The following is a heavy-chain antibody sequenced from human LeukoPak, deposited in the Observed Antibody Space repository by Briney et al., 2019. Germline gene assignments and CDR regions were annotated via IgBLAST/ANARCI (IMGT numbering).Heavy chain of an antibody. CDR2: ISYDGSNK. V-gene: IGHV3-30-3*01. Sequence: GGSLRLSCAASGFTFSSYAMHWVRQAPGKGLEWVAVISYDGSNKYYADSVKGRFTISRDNSKNTLYLQMNSLRAEDTAVYYCARAPIAVAADADFDYWGQGTLVTVSS. CDR1: GFTFSSYA. CDR3: ARAPIAVAADADFDY. J-gene: IGHJ4*02. D-gene: IGHD6-19*01.